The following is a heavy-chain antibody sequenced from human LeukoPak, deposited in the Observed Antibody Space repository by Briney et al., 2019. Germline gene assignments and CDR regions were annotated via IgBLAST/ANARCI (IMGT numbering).Heavy chain of an antibody. Sequence: ASVKVSCKASGGTFSSYAISWVRQAPGQGLEWMGGIIPIFGTANYAQKFQGRVTMTTDTSTSTAYMELRSLRSDDTAVYYCASWGYCSGGSCNWADYWGQGTLVTVSS. D-gene: IGHD2-15*01. CDR1: GGTFSSYA. CDR3: ASWGYCSGGSCNWADY. V-gene: IGHV1-69*05. J-gene: IGHJ4*02. CDR2: IIPIFGTA.